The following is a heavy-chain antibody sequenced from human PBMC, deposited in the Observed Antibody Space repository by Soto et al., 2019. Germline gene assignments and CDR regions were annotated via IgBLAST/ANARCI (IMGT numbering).Heavy chain of an antibody. CDR1: VGTLSDHG. CDR2: TIPVFNTA. V-gene: IGHV1-69*06. D-gene: IGHD3-10*01. CDR3: ARGVYGSGNYYTGPSAFDI. J-gene: IGHJ3*02. Sequence: QVQLEQSGAEVKKPGSSVKVSCKASVGTLSDHGVAWLRQAPGQGLEWMGGTIPVFNTAKYAQKFQGRVTVTADKFTNIAYMELSSLRSDDTAFYFCARGVYGSGNYYTGPSAFDIWGQGTMVIVSS.